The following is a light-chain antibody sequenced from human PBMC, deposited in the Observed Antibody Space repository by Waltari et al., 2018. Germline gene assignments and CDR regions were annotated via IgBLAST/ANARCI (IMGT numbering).Light chain of an antibody. CDR2: GDS. V-gene: IGLV1-40*01. Sequence: QSVLTQPPSVSGAPGQRVTISCTGTSSNIGAGYDVHWYQLLPGRAPKLLIRGDSIRPSGVPDRFSGSRSGTPASLAITGLQAEDEAEYYCQSYDNSLSGSRVFGGGTKVTVL. CDR1: SSNIGAGYD. J-gene: IGLJ3*02. CDR3: QSYDNSLSGSRV.